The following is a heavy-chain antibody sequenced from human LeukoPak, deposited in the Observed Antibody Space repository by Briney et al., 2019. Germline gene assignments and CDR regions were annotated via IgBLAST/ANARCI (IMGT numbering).Heavy chain of an antibody. D-gene: IGHD4-17*01. CDR1: GGSISSYY. CDR2: IYYSGST. V-gene: IGHV4-59*08. CDR3: ARHNYGDYETEYFQH. Sequence: PSETLSLTCTVSGGSISSYYWSWIRQPPGKGLEWIGYIYYSGSTNYNPSLKSRVTISVDTSKNQFSLKLSSVTAADTAVYYCARHNYGDYETEYFQHWGQGTLVTVSS. J-gene: IGHJ1*01.